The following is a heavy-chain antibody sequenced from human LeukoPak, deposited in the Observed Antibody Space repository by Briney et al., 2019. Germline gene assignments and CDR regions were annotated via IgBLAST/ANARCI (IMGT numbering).Heavy chain of an antibody. J-gene: IGHJ4*02. CDR2: IYSGGST. V-gene: IGHV3-66*02. CDR1: GFTVSSNY. CDR3: AREGRIHSSSWSAFDY. D-gene: IGHD6-13*01. Sequence: PGGSLRLSCAASGFTVSSNYMSWVRQAPGKGLEWASVIYSGGSTYYADSVKGRFTISRDNSKSTLYLQMNSLRAEDTAVYYCAREGRIHSSSWSAFDYWGQGTLVTVSS.